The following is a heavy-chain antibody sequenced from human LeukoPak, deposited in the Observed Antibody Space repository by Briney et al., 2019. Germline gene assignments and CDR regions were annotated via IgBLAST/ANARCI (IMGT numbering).Heavy chain of an antibody. CDR1: GFTFSSYW. D-gene: IGHD3-10*01. J-gene: IGHJ4*02. Sequence: SGGSLRLSCGASGFTFSSYWMHWVRQAPGKGLVWISRINSDGSTTSYADSVKGRFTISRDNAKNTLYLQMNSLRAGDTAVYYCARGNYYGQDYWGQGTLVTVSS. CDR3: ARGNYYGQDY. V-gene: IGHV3-74*01. CDR2: INSDGSTT.